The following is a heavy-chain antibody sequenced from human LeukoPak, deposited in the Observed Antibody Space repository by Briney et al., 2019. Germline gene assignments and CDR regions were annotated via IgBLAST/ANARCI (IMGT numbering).Heavy chain of an antibody. D-gene: IGHD3-22*01. CDR1: GGSISSGNYH. CDR3: ARGGLIDFDY. Sequence: SETLSLTCTVSGGSISSGNYHWSWIRQPAGKGLEWIGRIYTGGSTNYNPSFKSRLTISIDTSKNQFSLKLSSVTAADPAVYYCARGGLIDFDYWGQGTLVTVSS. CDR2: IYTGGST. V-gene: IGHV4-61*02. J-gene: IGHJ4*02.